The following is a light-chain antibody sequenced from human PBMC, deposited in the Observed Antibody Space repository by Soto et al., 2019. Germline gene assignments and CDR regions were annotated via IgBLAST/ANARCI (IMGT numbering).Light chain of an antibody. CDR3: QQYGSSPPYT. V-gene: IGKV3-20*01. J-gene: IGKJ2*01. CDR1: QSVSSSY. Sequence: EIVLTQSPGTLSLSPGERATLSCRASQSVSSSYLAWYQQKPGQAPRLLIYGASSRATGIPDRFSGSGSGTYFTLPISSLDPEVFAVYYGQQYGSSPPYTFGQGTKLEIK. CDR2: GAS.